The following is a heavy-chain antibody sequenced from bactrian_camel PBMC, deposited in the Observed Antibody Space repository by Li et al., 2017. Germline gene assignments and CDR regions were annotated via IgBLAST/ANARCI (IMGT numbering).Heavy chain of an antibody. CDR3: AADVRWGCVTLRHEYSY. CDR2: ITDNGIT. D-gene: IGHD1*01. Sequence: QLVESGGGSVQAGGSLRLSCAADGYTDCMGWFRQAPGKEREAVASITDNGITRYADSVKGRFIISKDNADNTLYLQMNSLKPEDTAMYYCAADVRWGCVTLRHEYSYWGQGTQVTVS. J-gene: IGHJ4*01. CDR1: GYTDC. V-gene: IGHV3S68*01.